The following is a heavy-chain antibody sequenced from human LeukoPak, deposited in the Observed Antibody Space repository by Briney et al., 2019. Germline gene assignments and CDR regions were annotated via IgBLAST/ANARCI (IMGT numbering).Heavy chain of an antibody. CDR3: ARLAAAGHSDF. J-gene: IGHJ4*02. CDR1: EFTFGTYA. V-gene: IGHV3-64D*06. CDR2: ISSNGRDA. D-gene: IGHD6-13*01. Sequence: GGSLRLSCSASEFTFGTYAMLWVRRAPGKGLEYVSAISSNGRDAYYAASVRGRFSISRVNSNDTLYLQMNSLRPEDTAMYYCARLAAAGHSDFWGQGALVAVSS.